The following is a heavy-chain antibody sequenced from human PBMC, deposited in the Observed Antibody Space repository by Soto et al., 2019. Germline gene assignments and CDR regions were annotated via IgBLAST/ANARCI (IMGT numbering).Heavy chain of an antibody. D-gene: IGHD2-2*02. CDR2: INHSGST. V-gene: IGHV4-34*01. Sequence: SETLSLTCAVYGGSFSGYYWSWIRQPPGKGLEWIGEINHSGSTNYNPSLKSRVTISVDTAKNQFSLKLSSVTAADTAVYYCARGATQVPAAIRRGVWFDPWGQGTLVTVSS. J-gene: IGHJ5*02. CDR3: ARGATQVPAAIRRGVWFDP. CDR1: GGSFSGYY.